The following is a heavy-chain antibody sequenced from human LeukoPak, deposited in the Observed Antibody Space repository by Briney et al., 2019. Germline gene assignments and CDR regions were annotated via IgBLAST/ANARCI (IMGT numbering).Heavy chain of an antibody. D-gene: IGHD3-10*01. V-gene: IGHV1-2*02. J-gene: IGHJ4*02. CDR3: ARALLLWFGELSEPQDY. Sequence: ASVKLSCTASGYTFTGYCMHWVRQAPGQGLEWMGWINPNSGGTNYAQKFQGRVTMTRDTSISTAYMELSRLRSDDTAVYYCARALLLWFGELSEPQDYWGQGTLVTVSS. CDR2: INPNSGGT. CDR1: GYTFTGYC.